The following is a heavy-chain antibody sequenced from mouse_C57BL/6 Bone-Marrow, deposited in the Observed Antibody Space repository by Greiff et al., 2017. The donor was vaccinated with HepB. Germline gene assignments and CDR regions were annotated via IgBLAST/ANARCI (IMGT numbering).Heavy chain of an antibody. V-gene: IGHV1-12*01. CDR1: GYTFTSYN. D-gene: IGHD2-5*01. CDR3: ARGYYSNYWYFDV. Sequence: QVQLKQSGAELVRPGASVKMSCKASGYTFTSYNMHWVKHTPRQGLEWIGAIYPGNGDTSYNQKFKGKATLTVDKSSSTAYMQLSSLTSEDSAVYFCARGYYSNYWYFDVWGTGTTVTVSS. J-gene: IGHJ1*03. CDR2: IYPGNGDT.